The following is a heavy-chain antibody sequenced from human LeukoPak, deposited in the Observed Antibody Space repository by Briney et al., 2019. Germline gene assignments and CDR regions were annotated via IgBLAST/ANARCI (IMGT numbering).Heavy chain of an antibody. CDR2: IYHSGST. CDR1: GGSFSGYY. V-gene: IGHV4-34*01. J-gene: IGHJ5*02. D-gene: IGHD2-15*01. Sequence: SETLSLTCAVYGGSFSGYYWSWIRQPPGKGVEWLGEIYHSGSTNYNPSLKSRVTISVDTSKNQFSLKLSSVTAADTAVYYCARGTVGYCSGGSCQGWFDPWGQGTLVTVSS. CDR3: ARGTVGYCSGGSCQGWFDP.